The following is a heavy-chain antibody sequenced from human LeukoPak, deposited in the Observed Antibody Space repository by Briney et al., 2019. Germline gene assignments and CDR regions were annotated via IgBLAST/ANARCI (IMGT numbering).Heavy chain of an antibody. CDR3: AKVAYDYRTPLGFDP. D-gene: IGHD4-11*01. CDR2: IRYDGSNK. Sequence: GGSLRLSCAASGFTFSSYGMHWVRQAPGKGLEWVAFIRYDGSNKYYADSVKGRFTISRDNSKNTLYLQMNSLRAEDTAVYYCAKVAYDYRTPLGFDPWGQGTLVTVSS. J-gene: IGHJ5*02. V-gene: IGHV3-30*02. CDR1: GFTFSSYG.